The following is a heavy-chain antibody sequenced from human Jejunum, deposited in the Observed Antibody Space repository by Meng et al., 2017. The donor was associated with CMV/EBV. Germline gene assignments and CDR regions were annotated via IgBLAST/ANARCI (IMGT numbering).Heavy chain of an antibody. CDR3: ARGYDSSGYYQKDGALDI. D-gene: IGHD3-22*01. CDR2: KGLDGSEK. V-gene: IGHV3-7*03. CDR1: YW. J-gene: IGHJ3*02. Sequence: YWMNRVREARGKGVEWVEKKGLDGSEKKDVGYVKGRITNKRENVKNTLYLQMNSLRDEDTAMYYCARGYDSSGYYQKDGALDIWGQGTMVTVSS.